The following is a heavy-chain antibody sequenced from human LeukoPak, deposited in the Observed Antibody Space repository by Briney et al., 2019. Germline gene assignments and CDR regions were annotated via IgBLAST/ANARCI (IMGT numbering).Heavy chain of an antibody. CDR1: GGSISSYY. D-gene: IGHD3-10*01. V-gene: IGHV4-4*09. CDR3: ARLYRGRVRGVITSGKSYYYYYLDV. J-gene: IGHJ6*03. Sequence: SETLSLTCTVSGGSISSYYWSWIRQPPGKGLEWIGYIYTSGSTNYNPSLKSRDTISVDTSKNQFSLKPRSVTATATAVHYCARLYRGRVRGVITSGKSYYYYYLDVWGKGTTVTVSS. CDR2: IYTSGST.